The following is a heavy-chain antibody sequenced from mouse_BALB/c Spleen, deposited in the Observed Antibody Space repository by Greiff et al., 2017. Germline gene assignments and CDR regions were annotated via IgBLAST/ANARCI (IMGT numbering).Heavy chain of an antibody. D-gene: IGHD3-1*01. J-gene: IGHJ4*01. V-gene: IGHV5-17*02. CDR1: GFTFSSFG. Sequence: DVQLQESGGGLVQPGGSRKLSCAASGFTFSSFGMHWVRQAPEKGLEWVAYISSGSSTLYYADTVKGRFTISRDNPKNTLFLQMTSLRDEDTAMYYCARSGSYAMDYWGQGTSVTVSS. CDR2: ISSGSSTL. CDR3: ARSGSYAMDY.